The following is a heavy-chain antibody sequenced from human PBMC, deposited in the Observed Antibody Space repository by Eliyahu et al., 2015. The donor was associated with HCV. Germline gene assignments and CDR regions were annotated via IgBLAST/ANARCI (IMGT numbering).Heavy chain of an antibody. Sequence: EVQLVESGGGLVKPXGSLRLSCXASGFTFXSYSXNWVRQAPGKGLEWVSSISSSSNYINYADSVKGRFTISRDNAKNSLFLQMNSLRAEDTAVYYCAKDSGRSGSLIYHYYYGMDVWGQGTTVTVSS. V-gene: IGHV3-21*01. CDR1: GFTFXSYS. J-gene: IGHJ6*02. CDR3: AKDSGRSGSLIYHYYYGMDV. CDR2: ISSSSNYI. D-gene: IGHD1-26*01.